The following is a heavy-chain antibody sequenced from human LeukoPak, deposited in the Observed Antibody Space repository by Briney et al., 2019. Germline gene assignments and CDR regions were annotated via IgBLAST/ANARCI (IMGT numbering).Heavy chain of an antibody. CDR1: GGSISSSSYY. CDR2: IYYSGST. Sequence: PSATLSLTCTVSGGSISSSSYYWGWIRQPPGKGLVWRGSIYYSGSTYYNPSLECRVTISVDTSKNQFSLKLSSVTAADTAVYYCARHRDYYFDYGGQGTLVTVSS. D-gene: IGHD3/OR15-3a*01. V-gene: IGHV4-39*01. CDR3: ARHRDYYFDY. J-gene: IGHJ4*02.